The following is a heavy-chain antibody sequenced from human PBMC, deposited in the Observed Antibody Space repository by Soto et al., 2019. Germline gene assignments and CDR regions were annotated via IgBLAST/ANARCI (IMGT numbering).Heavy chain of an antibody. CDR2: IYHSGTT. Sequence: SETLSLTCAVSGDSISSGYYWAWIRQPPGKGQEWIGSIYHSGTTYYNPSLESRVTISVDTSRNQFSLRLSSVTAADSAVYYCARDWDYYDSHMDY. D-gene: IGHD3-22*01. CDR3: ARDWDYYDSHMDY. V-gene: IGHV4-38-2*02. CDR1: GDSISSGYY. J-gene: IGHJ4*01.